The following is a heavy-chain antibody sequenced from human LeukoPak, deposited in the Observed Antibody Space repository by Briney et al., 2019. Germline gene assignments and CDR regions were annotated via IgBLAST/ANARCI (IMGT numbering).Heavy chain of an antibody. J-gene: IGHJ4*02. Sequence: GGSLRLSYAASGFTFSSYSMNWVRQAPGKGLEWVSSISSSSGYIYYADSVKGRFTISRDNAKSSLYLQMNSLRVEDAAVYYCARVKEWELLHRYFDYWGQGTLVTVSS. V-gene: IGHV3-21*01. CDR1: GFTFSSYS. D-gene: IGHD1-26*01. CDR2: ISSSSGYI. CDR3: ARVKEWELLHRYFDY.